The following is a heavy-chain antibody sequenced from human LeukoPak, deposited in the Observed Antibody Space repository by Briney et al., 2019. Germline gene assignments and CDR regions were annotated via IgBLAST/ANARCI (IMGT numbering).Heavy chain of an antibody. CDR3: ARQNRGSMIVVVITTSPFDY. CDR1: GGSISSSSYY. D-gene: IGHD3-22*01. J-gene: IGHJ4*02. CDR2: IYYSGST. V-gene: IGHV4-39*01. Sequence: ASETLSLTCTVSGGSISSSSYYWGWIRQPPGKGLEWIGSIYYSGSTYYNPSLKSRVTISVDTSKNQFSLKLSSVTAADTAVYYCARQNRGSMIVVVITTSPFDYWGQGTLVTVSS.